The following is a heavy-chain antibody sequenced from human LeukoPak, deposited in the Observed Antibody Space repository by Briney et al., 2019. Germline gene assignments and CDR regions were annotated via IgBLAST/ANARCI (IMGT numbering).Heavy chain of an antibody. D-gene: IGHD2-21*01. V-gene: IGHV3-48*03. CDR3: ARDQECGGDCYSYGMDV. Sequence: GGSLRLSCAASGFTFSSYGMNWVRQAPGKGLEWVSYISSSGSTIYYADSVKGRFTISRDNAKNSLYLQMNSLRAEDTAVYYCARDQECGGDCYSYGMDVWGQGTTVTVSS. J-gene: IGHJ6*02. CDR1: GFTFSSYG. CDR2: ISSSGSTI.